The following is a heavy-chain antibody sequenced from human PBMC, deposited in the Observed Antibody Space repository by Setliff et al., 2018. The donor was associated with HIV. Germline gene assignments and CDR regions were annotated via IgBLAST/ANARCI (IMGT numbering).Heavy chain of an antibody. V-gene: IGHV4-34*01. D-gene: IGHD2-15*01. CDR1: GGSFSGYY. Sequence: PSETLSLTCAVYGGSFSGYYWTRIRQPPGRGLEWIGEIIHSGGTNYNRSLKSRVTISVDTSKNQFSLNLSSVTAADTAAYYCARGGLGVVGAIDYWSQGTLVTVSS. CDR3: ARGGLGVVGAIDY. J-gene: IGHJ4*02. CDR2: IIHSGGT.